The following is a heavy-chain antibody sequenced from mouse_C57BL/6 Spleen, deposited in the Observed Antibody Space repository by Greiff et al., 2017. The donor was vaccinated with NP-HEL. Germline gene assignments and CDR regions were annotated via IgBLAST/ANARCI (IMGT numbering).Heavy chain of an antibody. V-gene: IGHV1-69*01. D-gene: IGHD6-1*01. CDR2: IDPSDSYT. CDR1: GYTFTSYW. CDR3: ARSGDSAVDFDY. J-gene: IGHJ2*01. Sequence: QVQLQQPGAELVMPGASVKLSCKASGYTFTSYWMHWVKQRPGQGLEWIGEIDPSDSYTNYNQKFKGKSTLTVDKSSSTAYMQLSSLTSEDSAVYYCARSGDSAVDFDYWGQGTTLTVSS.